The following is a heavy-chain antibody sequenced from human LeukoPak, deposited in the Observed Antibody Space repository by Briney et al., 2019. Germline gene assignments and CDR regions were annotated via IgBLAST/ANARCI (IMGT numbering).Heavy chain of an antibody. J-gene: IGHJ6*02. Sequence: PGGSLRLSCAASGVPFSASWMHWVRQAPGKGLAWVSHISSDGSVIVYADSVKGRFTISRDNAKNTSHLQMNSLRVDDTAVYYCAVDRWYTMNTWGQGTTVTVSS. D-gene: IGHD6-13*01. CDR1: GVPFSASW. V-gene: IGHV3-74*01. CDR3: AVDRWYTMNT. CDR2: ISSDGSVI.